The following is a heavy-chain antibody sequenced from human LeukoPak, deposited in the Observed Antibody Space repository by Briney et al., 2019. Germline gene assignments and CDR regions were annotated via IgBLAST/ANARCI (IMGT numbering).Heavy chain of an antibody. CDR3: AKWRWQQSEFDY. J-gene: IGHJ4*02. CDR2: IWSDGNNR. V-gene: IGHV3-33*03. Sequence: GGSLRLSCAASGFTFRNYGMHWVRQATGKGLEWVSFIWSDGNNRFYADSVKGRFTISRDNAKNSLYLQMNSLRAEDTAVYYCAKWRWQQSEFDYWGQGTLVTVSS. CDR1: GFTFRNYG. D-gene: IGHD5-24*01.